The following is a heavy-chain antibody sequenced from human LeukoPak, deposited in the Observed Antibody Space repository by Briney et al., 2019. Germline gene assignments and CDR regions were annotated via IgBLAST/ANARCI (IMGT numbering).Heavy chain of an antibody. Sequence: PGPSLSLSCAASGFTFTSDAMSWVRQAPGEWLGCLSVISGIGGSTSYADSAKCRFTISRDRSKNTLILQMNSLRVGLTAVYHCAKYLTVIVATIRSGADYWGQGTLVFVSS. J-gene: IGHJ4*02. D-gene: IGHD5-12*01. CDR3: AKYLTVIVATIRSGADY. V-gene: IGHV3-23*01. CDR1: GFTFTSDA. CDR2: ISGIGGST.